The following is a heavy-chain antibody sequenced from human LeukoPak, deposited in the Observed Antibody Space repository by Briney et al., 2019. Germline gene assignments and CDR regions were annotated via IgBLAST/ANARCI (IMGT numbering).Heavy chain of an antibody. CDR1: GGSFSGYY. CDR3: ARGLDSSRSFDY. D-gene: IGHD6-13*01. V-gene: IGHV4-34*01. Sequence: SETLSLTCAVYGGSFSGYYWSWIRQPPGKGLEWVGEINHSGSTNYNPSLKRRVTISVDTSKNQFSLKLSSVTAADTAVYYCARGLDSSRSFDYWGQGTLVTVSS. J-gene: IGHJ4*02. CDR2: INHSGST.